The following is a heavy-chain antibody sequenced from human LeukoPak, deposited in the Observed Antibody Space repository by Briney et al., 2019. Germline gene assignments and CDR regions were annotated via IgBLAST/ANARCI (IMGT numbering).Heavy chain of an antibody. D-gene: IGHD3-3*01. J-gene: IGHJ5*02. CDR3: ARSTITIFGVGFDP. Sequence: ASVKVSCKASGYTFTSYDINRVRQATGQGLEWMGWMNPNSGNTGYAQKFQGRVTMTRNTSISTAYMELSSLRSEDTAVYYCARSTITIFGVGFDPWGQGTLVTVSS. CDR2: MNPNSGNT. CDR1: GYTFTSYD. V-gene: IGHV1-8*01.